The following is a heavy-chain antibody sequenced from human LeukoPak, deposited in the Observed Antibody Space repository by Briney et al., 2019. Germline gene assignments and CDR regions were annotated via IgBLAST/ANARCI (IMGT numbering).Heavy chain of an antibody. V-gene: IGHV4-31*03. CDR3: ARDDASDPSASFDL. CDR1: GDSISSSDNY. Sequence: SETLSLTCTVSGDSISSSDNYWSWIRQHPGKGLEWLGYIYYSGTTSYNPSLKSRLTISIDSSKNQFSLEVNSVTAADTAFYYCARDDASDPSASFDLWGQGTMISVSS. CDR2: IYYSGTT. J-gene: IGHJ3*01. D-gene: IGHD1-26*01.